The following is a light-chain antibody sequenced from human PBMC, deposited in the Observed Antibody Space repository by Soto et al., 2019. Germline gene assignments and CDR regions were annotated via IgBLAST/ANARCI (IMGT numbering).Light chain of an antibody. CDR1: QSLLHSNGYNY. CDR2: LGS. V-gene: IGKV2-28*01. J-gene: IGKJ1*01. Sequence: DIVMTQSPLSLPVTPGEPASISCRSSQSLLHSNGYNYLDWYLQKPGQSPQLLIYLGSNRASGVPDRFIGSGSGTDFTLKISRVEAEDVGVYYCLQDLHTPTWTFGQGTKVEIK. CDR3: LQDLHTPTWT.